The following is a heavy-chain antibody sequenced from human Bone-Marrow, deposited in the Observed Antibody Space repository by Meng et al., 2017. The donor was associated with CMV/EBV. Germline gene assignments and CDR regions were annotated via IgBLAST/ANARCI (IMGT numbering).Heavy chain of an antibody. D-gene: IGHD3-22*01. V-gene: IGHV3-74*01. CDR1: GFTFSSYW. Sequence: GGSLRLSCEASGFTFSSYWMHWVRQAPGKGLVWVSRINSDGSSTSYADSVKGRFTISRDNAKNSLYLQMNSLRAEDTAVYYCAKDAHITMIVVGDYWGQGTLATVSS. CDR2: INSDGSST. J-gene: IGHJ4*02. CDR3: AKDAHITMIVVGDY.